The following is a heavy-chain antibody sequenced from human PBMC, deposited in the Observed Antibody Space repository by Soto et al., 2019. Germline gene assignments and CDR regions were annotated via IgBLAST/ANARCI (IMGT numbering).Heavy chain of an antibody. CDR2: ISSSSSYI. V-gene: IGHV3-21*01. J-gene: IGHJ4*02. CDR3: ARDYGDKHFDY. D-gene: IGHD4-17*01. CDR1: GFTFSSYS. Sequence: GGSLRLSCAASGFTFSSYSMNWVHQAPGKGLEWVSSISSSSSYIYYADSVKGRFTISRDNAKNSLYLQMNSLRAEDTAVYYCARDYGDKHFDYWGQGTLVTVSS.